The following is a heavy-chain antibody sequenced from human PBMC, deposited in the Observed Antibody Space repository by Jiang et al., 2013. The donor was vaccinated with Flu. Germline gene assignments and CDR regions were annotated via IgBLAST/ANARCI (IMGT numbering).Heavy chain of an antibody. CDR3: ASNIETTVTTWGFDY. V-gene: IGHV5-51*03. Sequence: GAEVKKPGESLKISCKGSGYSFTSYWIGWVRQMPGKGLEWMGIIYPGDSDTRYSPSFQGQVTISADKSISTAYLQWSSLKASDTAMYYCASNIETTVTTWGFDYWGQGTLVTVSS. CDR1: GYSFTSYW. CDR2: IYPGDSDT. D-gene: IGHD4-11*01. J-gene: IGHJ4*02.